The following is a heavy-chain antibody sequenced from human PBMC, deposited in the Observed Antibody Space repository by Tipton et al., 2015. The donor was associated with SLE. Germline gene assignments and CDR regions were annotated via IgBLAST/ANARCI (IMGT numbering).Heavy chain of an antibody. V-gene: IGHV4-59*07. Sequence: TLSLTCTVSGDSIRIYYWSWIRRPPGKALEWIAYINYSGSTNYNPSLKSRVTMSVDTSKNQFSLKLSSVTAADTAVYYCARRRGSSWYEDYFDYWGQGTLVTVSS. D-gene: IGHD6-13*01. CDR1: GDSIRIYY. J-gene: IGHJ4*02. CDR3: ARRRGSSWYEDYFDY. CDR2: INYSGST.